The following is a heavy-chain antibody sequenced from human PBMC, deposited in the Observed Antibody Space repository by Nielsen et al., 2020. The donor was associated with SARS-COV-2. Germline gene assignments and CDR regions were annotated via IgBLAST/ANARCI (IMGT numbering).Heavy chain of an antibody. CDR1: GFTFRNAW. D-gene: IGHD3-10*01. Sequence: GESLKISCVASGFTFRNAWMTWVRQAPGKGLEWVGRIKAKTDGETTVYAAPVQGRFTISRDDSEMTLYLQMDSLEIEDTGVYYCSTGGVAAVVTYYYYYGMDVWGQGTTVAVSS. J-gene: IGHJ6*02. CDR2: IKAKTDGETT. V-gene: IGHV3-15*01. CDR3: STGGVAAVVTYYYYYGMDV.